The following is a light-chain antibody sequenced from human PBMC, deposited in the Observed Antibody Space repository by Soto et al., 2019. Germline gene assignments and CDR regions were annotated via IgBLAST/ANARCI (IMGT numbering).Light chain of an antibody. CDR2: EVY. Sequence: SPGQSVTISCTGTSSDVGGYNYVSWYQQHPGKAPKLIIYEVYKRPSGVPDRFSGSKSGNTAALTVSGLQAEDEADYYCSSYVGTNSYVFGTGTRSPS. CDR3: SSYVGTNSYV. J-gene: IGLJ1*01. V-gene: IGLV2-8*01. CDR1: SSDVGGYNY.